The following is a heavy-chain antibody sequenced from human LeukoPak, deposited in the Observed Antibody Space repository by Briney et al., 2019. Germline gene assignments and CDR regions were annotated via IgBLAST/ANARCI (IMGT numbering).Heavy chain of an antibody. Sequence: PGGSLRLSCAASGFTFSSYGMSWVRQAPGKGLEWVAAISSSSRDIFYADSVKGRFSISRDNTQNSLSLQMSSLKAEDTAVYYCARDRGFEMGLFDYWGQGTLVTVSS. V-gene: IGHV3-21*01. CDR2: ISSSSRDI. CDR1: GFTFSSYG. CDR3: ARDRGFEMGLFDY. J-gene: IGHJ4*02. D-gene: IGHD3-10*01.